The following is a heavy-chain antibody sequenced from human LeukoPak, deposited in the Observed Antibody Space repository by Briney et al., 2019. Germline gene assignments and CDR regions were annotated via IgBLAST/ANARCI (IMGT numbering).Heavy chain of an antibody. V-gene: IGHV3-11*01. CDR2: ISSSGSTI. D-gene: IGHD6-6*01. Sequence: PGWSLRLSCAASGFTFSDHYMSWIRQAPGMRLVCVSYISSSGSTIYYADSVKGRFTISRDNAKNSLYLQMNSLRAEDTAVYYCARLGYSSSSFWFDPWGQGTLVTVSS. CDR1: GFTFSDHY. CDR3: ARLGYSSSSFWFDP. J-gene: IGHJ5*02.